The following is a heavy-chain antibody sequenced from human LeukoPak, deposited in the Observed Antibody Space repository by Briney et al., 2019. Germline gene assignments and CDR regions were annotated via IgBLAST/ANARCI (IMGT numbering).Heavy chain of an antibody. Sequence: SETLSLTCTVSGASISSSSLYWGWIRQPPGKGLEWIGSIYYSGSTYYNPSLKSRVTISVDTSKNQFSLRLSSVTAADTAVYYCARGERHYDILTGYYNGVYFDYWGQGTLVTVSS. V-gene: IGHV4-39*07. J-gene: IGHJ4*02. CDR1: GASISSSSLY. CDR3: ARGERHYDILTGYYNGVYFDY. CDR2: IYYSGST. D-gene: IGHD3-9*01.